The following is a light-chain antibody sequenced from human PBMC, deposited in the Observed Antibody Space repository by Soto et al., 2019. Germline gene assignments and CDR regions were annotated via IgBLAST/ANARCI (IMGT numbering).Light chain of an antibody. CDR3: QQSYTFPYT. CDR2: GAS. CDR1: QSISHY. J-gene: IGKJ2*01. Sequence: DIQMTQSPSSLSAAAGDRVTITCRASQSISHYLNWYQQKPGKAPKLLLYGASTLQSGVPSRFSGSGSGTDFTLAIDILQPEDFATYYCQQSYTFPYTFGQGTKVDIK. V-gene: IGKV1-39*01.